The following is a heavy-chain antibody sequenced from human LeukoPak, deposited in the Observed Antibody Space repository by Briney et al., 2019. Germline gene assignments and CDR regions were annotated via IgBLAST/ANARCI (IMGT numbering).Heavy chain of an antibody. CDR3: AKVGMSSGWYYDY. CDR2: ISWYGGST. CDR1: GFTFDDYT. Sequence: PGGSLRLSCAASGFTFDDYTMHWVRQAPGKGLEWVSLISWYGGSTYYADSVKGRFTISRDNSKNSLYLQMNSLRTEDTALYYCAKVGMSSGWYYDYWGQGTLVTVSS. J-gene: IGHJ4*02. D-gene: IGHD6-19*01. V-gene: IGHV3-43*01.